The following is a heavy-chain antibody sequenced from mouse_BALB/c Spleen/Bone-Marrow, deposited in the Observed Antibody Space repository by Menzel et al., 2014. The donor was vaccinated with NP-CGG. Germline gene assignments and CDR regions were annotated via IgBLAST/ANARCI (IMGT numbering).Heavy chain of an antibody. V-gene: IGHV1-63*02. Sequence: QVHVKQSGAELVRPGTSVKISCKASGYTFTNYWLGWIKQRPGHGLEWIGDFYPGGGYTNYNEEFKGKATLTADASFSTAYMQLSSLTSEDSAVYFCARTAYFDYWGQGTTLTVSS. CDR3: ARTAYFDY. CDR2: FYPGGGYT. J-gene: IGHJ2*01. CDR1: GYTFTNYW.